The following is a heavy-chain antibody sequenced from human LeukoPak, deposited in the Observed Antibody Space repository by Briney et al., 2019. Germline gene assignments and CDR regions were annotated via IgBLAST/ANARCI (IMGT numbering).Heavy chain of an antibody. J-gene: IGHJ4*02. D-gene: IGHD5-12*01. CDR3: ARVVGYSGYGSLPPGSFDY. V-gene: IGHV3-21*01. CDR1: GFTFSSYS. Sequence: GGSLRLSCAASGFTFSSYSMNWVRQAPGKGLEWVSSISSSSSYIYYADSVKGRFTISRDNAKNSLYLQMNSLRAEDTAVYYCARVVGYSGYGSLPPGSFDYWGQGTLVTVSS. CDR2: ISSSSSYI.